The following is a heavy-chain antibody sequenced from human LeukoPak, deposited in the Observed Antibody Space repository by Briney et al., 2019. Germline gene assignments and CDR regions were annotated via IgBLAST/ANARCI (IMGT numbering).Heavy chain of an antibody. CDR1: GFTFSSYW. D-gene: IGHD6-13*01. CDR2: IKQDGSEK. CDR3: AREQQLATNHRYYYYYMDV. V-gene: IGHV3-7*01. Sequence: GGSLRLSCAASGFTFSSYWMSWVRQAPGKGLEWVANIKQDGSEKYYVDSVKGRFTISRDNAKNSLYLQMNSLRAEDTAVYYCAREQQLATNHRYYYYYMDVWGKGTTVTVSS. J-gene: IGHJ6*03.